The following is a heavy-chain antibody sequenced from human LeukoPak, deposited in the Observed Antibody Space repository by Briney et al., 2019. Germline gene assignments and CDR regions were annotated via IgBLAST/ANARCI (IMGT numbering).Heavy chain of an antibody. Sequence: ASVKVSCKASGYTFTSYAMHWVRQAPGQRLEWMGWINAGNGNTKYSQEFQGRVTITRDTSASTAYMELSSLRSEDVAVYYCARDGGIAVAGFDYWGQGTLVTVSS. CDR1: GYTFTSYA. CDR2: INAGNGNT. J-gene: IGHJ4*02. V-gene: IGHV1-3*03. D-gene: IGHD6-19*01. CDR3: ARDGGIAVAGFDY.